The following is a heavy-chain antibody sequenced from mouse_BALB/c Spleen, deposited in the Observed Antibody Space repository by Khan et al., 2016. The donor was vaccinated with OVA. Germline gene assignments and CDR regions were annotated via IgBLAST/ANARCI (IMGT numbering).Heavy chain of an antibody. Sequence: GQLQQSGAELAKPGASVKMSCKASGYTFINYWILWVKQRPGQGLEWIGYSNPSTGYTEYNQNFKDKATLTADKSSSTAYMQLSSLTSEDAAVSSCSPRPLLSSFSSWAQRPTLPLSS. J-gene: IGHJ2*01. V-gene: IGHV1-7*01. CDR1: GYTFINYW. D-gene: IGHD6-1*01. CDR3: SPRPLLSSFSS. CDR2: SNPSTGYT.